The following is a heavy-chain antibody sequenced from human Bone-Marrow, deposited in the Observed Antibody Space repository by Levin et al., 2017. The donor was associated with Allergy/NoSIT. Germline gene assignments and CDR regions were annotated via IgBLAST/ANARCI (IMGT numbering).Heavy chain of an antibody. Sequence: GESLKISCKGSGYSFTSYWIGWVRQMPGKGLEWMGIIYPGDSDTRYSPSFQGQVTISADKSISTAYLQWSSLKASDTAMYYCARITSPYSGRFLEGGNWFDPWGQGTLVTVSS. CDR3: ARITSPYSGRFLEGGNWFDP. D-gene: IGHD3-3*01. J-gene: IGHJ5*02. CDR2: IYPGDSDT. CDR1: GYSFTSYW. V-gene: IGHV5-51*01.